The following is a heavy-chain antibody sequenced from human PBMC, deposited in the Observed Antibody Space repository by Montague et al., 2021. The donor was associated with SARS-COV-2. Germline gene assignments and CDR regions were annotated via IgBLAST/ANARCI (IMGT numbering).Heavy chain of an antibody. J-gene: IGHJ6*03. V-gene: IGHV4-61*02. CDR3: ARGRRIAARQRFYYCYYMDV. Sequence: TLSLTCTVSGGSISSGSYYWSWIRQPAGKGLEWIGRIYTSGSTNYNPSLKSRVTISVDTSKDQFSLKLSSVTAADTAVYYCARGRRIAARQRFYYCYYMDVWGKGTTCTVSS. D-gene: IGHD6-6*01. CDR2: IYTSGST. CDR1: GGSISSGSYY.